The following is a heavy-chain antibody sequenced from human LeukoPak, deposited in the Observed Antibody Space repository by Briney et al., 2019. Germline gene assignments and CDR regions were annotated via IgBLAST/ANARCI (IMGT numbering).Heavy chain of an antibody. CDR3: ARPNNPVVVDYYDSSGYYLDY. D-gene: IGHD3-22*01. CDR2: IIPIFGTA. V-gene: IGHV1-69*01. Sequence: SVKVSCKASGGTFSSYAISWVRQAPGQGLEWMGGIIPIFGTANYAQKFQGRVTITADESTSTAYMELSSLRSEDTAVYYCARPNNPVVVDYYDSSGYYLDYRGQGTLVTVSS. J-gene: IGHJ4*02. CDR1: GGTFSSYA.